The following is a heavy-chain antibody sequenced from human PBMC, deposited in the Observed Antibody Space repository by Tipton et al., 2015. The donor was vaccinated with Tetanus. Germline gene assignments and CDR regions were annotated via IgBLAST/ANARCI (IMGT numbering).Heavy chain of an antibody. CDR3: ARGWGSSWYYFDY. J-gene: IGHJ4*02. CDR2: IYTSGST. Sequence: TLSLTCSVSGDSISSFYWSWIWQPAGKGLEWIGRIYTSGSTNYNPSLKSRVTMSVDTSKRQFSLKLNSVTAADTAVYYCARGWGSSWYYFDYWGQGILVTVSS. D-gene: IGHD6-13*01. CDR1: GDSISSFY. V-gene: IGHV4-4*07.